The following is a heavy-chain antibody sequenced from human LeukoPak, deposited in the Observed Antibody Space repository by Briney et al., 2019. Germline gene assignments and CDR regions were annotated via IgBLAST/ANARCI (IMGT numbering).Heavy chain of an antibody. CDR3: ARSYSSGPFDL. J-gene: IGHJ4*02. D-gene: IGHD6-19*01. Sequence: ASETLSLTCTVSGDSISSYYWNWIRQPPGKGLEWIGYIYYSGSTKYNASLKSRVTISLDTSNNQFSLKLRSMTAADTAVYYCARSYSSGPFDLWGQGTLVIVSS. V-gene: IGHV4-59*01. CDR2: IYYSGST. CDR1: GDSISSYY.